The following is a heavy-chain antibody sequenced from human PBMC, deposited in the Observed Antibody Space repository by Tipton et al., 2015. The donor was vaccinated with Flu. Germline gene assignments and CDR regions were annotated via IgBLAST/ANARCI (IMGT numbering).Heavy chain of an antibody. Sequence: SLRLSCAASGFTFDDYGMSWVRQAPGKGLEWVSVIYSDGRAYYVDSVKGRFTVSRDDSKNMLSLQMDSLRAEDTAVYYCTRGQGANPWGQGTLVTVSS. CDR1: GFTFDDYG. V-gene: IGHV3-53*01. J-gene: IGHJ5*02. CDR2: IYSDGRA. CDR3: TRGQGANP.